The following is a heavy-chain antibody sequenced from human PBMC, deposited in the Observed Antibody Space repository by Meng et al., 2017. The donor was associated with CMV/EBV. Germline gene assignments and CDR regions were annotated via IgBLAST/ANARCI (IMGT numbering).Heavy chain of an antibody. J-gene: IGHJ5*02. CDR3: ARGGNWFDP. CDR2: INHSGST. Sequence: QGPVQEWGDGLLNPSETRSLTCAFFGGSFSGCYWSRHPQAPGKGLVWIGEINHSGSTNHTPSLQSRVSISVDTSNNQLSLKLSSVTAADTAVYYCARGGNWFDPWGQGTLVTVSS. V-gene: IGHV4-34*01. CDR1: GGSFSGCY.